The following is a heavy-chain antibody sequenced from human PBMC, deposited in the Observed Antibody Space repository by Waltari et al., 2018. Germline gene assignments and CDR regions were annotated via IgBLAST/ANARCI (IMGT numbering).Heavy chain of an antibody. D-gene: IGHD3-10*01. V-gene: IGHV4-39*07. CDR1: GGSISGSGWY. CDR3: ARGYGSGSHLYYYYYMDV. Sequence: QLQLQESGPGLVKPSETLSLTCTVSGGSISGSGWYWGWIRQTPGKGLEWIGSVYYSGRTYYNPSLTSRVTISVDTFKNHFSLKLNSVTAADTAVYYCARGYGSGSHLYYYYYMDVWGKGTTVTISS. J-gene: IGHJ6*03. CDR2: VYYSGRT.